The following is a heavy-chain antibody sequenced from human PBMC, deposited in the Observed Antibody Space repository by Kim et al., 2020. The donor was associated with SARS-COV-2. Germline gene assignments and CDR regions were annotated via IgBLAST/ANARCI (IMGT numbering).Heavy chain of an antibody. Sequence: GGSLRLSCVASGFTFTNFGFHWVRQAPGKGLEWVAVTWYDGINKYYADSVRGRFTVSRDNSKKTLYLQMSRLRVEDTAVYYCAGDRSNVGALKVFDFWGQGTMVTVSS. CDR2: TWYDGINK. CDR1: GFTFTNFG. CDR3: AGDRSNVGALKVFDF. J-gene: IGHJ3*01. D-gene: IGHD1-26*01. V-gene: IGHV3-33*01.